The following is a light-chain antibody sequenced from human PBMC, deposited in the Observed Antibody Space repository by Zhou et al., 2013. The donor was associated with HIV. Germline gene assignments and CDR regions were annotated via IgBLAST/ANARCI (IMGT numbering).Light chain of an antibody. CDR2: GTS. CDR3: QQYGRLTPRT. Sequence: EIVLTQSPDTLSLSPGESATLSCRASQTFSSTYLAWYQHKPGQAPRLLIYGTSNRATGIPDRFTGSGSETDFTLTISRLEPEDVAVYYCQQYGRLTPRTFGPGTKVEIK. J-gene: IGKJ1*01. V-gene: IGKV3-20*01. CDR1: QTFSSTY.